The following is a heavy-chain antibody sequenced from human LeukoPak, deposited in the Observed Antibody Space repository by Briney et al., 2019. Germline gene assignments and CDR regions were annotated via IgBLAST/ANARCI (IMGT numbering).Heavy chain of an antibody. J-gene: IGHJ4*02. CDR1: GYTFTSYG. D-gene: IGHD6-13*01. CDR2: ISAYNGNT. V-gene: IGHV1-18*01. Sequence: ASVKVSCKASGYTFTSYGISWVRQAPGQGLEWMGWISAYNGNTNYAQKLQGRVTMTTDTSTSTAYMELRSLRSDDTAVYYCARERAAAGTNYFDYWGQGTLVTVSS. CDR3: ARERAAAGTNYFDY.